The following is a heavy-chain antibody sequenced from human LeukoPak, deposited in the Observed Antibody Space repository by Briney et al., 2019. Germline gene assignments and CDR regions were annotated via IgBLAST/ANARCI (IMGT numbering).Heavy chain of an antibody. CDR3: ARDGGDKFDY. CDR1: GFTFSSFW. Sequence: GGSLRLSCAVSGFTFSSFWMAWVRQPPGKGLEWVANMNQDGSAKTYVDSVKGRFTISRDNAKNSLYLQMDSLRAEDTAVYYCARDGGDKFDYWGQGTLVTVSS. CDR2: MNQDGSAK. J-gene: IGHJ4*02. D-gene: IGHD2-21*02. V-gene: IGHV3-7*01.